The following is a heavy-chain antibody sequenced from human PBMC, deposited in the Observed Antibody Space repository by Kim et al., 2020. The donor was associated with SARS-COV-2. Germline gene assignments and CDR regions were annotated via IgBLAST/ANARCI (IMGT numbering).Heavy chain of an antibody. CDR1: GFTFSSYS. CDR3: ARGALRGAGDIVANGLAGSSFDY. D-gene: IGHD5-12*01. Sequence: GGSLRLSCAASGFTFSSYSMNWVRQAPGKGLEWVSSISSSSSYIYYADSVKGRFTISRDNAKNSLYLQMNSLRAEDTAVYYCARGALRGAGDIVANGLAGSSFDYWGQGTLVTVSS. CDR2: ISSSSSYI. J-gene: IGHJ4*02. V-gene: IGHV3-21*01.